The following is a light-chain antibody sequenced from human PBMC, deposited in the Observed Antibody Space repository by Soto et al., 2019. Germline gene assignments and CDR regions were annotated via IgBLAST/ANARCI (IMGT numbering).Light chain of an antibody. Sequence: QSVLTQSPSASASLGASVRLTCTLSSEHSRNAIAWHQQQPEKGPRYLMKVDSDGSHSKGDGIPDRFSGSSSGVERYLTISSLHSEDEAYYYCQTWGTGIHVFGGGTKLTVL. J-gene: IGLJ2*01. CDR2: VDSDGSH. V-gene: IGLV4-69*01. CDR1: SEHSRNA. CDR3: QTWGTGIHV.